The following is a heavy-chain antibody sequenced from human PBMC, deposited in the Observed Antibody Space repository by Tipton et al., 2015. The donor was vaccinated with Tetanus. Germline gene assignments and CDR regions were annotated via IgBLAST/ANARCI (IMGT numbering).Heavy chain of an antibody. D-gene: IGHD3-22*01. CDR3: ARDLRNYYDSSGYADY. Sequence: GSLRLSCAASGFTFNNYWMSWLRQAPGKGLEWVAHVKEDESEEYYVDSVKGRFTISRDNAEHSLYLQMNSLRAEDTAVYYCARDLRNYYDSSGYADYWGQGTLVTVSS. V-gene: IGHV3-7*01. J-gene: IGHJ4*02. CDR2: VKEDESEE. CDR1: GFTFNNYW.